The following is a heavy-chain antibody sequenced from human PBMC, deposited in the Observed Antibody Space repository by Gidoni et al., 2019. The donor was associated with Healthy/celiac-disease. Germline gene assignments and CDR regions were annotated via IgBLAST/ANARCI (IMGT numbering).Heavy chain of an antibody. D-gene: IGHD2-21*02. CDR2: ISSSGSTI. J-gene: IGHJ4*02. CDR3: ARDRQGVTRGYFDY. Sequence: EVQLVESGGGLVQPGGSLRLSCAASGFTFSSYEMNWVRQAPGKGLEWVSYISSSGSTIYYADSVKGRFTISRDNAKNSLYLQMNSLRAEDTAVYYCARDRQGVTRGYFDYWGQGTLVTVSS. V-gene: IGHV3-48*03. CDR1: GFTFSSYE.